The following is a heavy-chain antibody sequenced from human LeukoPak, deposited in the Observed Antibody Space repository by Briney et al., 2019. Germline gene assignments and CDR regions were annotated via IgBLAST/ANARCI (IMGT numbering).Heavy chain of an antibody. D-gene: IGHD5-12*01. CDR3: ARSKYSGFHYFDY. CDR2: INPNSGGT. CDR1: GYTVAAYY. Sequence: ASVKVSCKASGYTVAAYYIHWVRQAPGQGLEWMGWINPNSGGTNYAQKFQGRVTMTRDTSISTAYMELSRLRSDDTAVYYCARSKYSGFHYFDYWGQGTLVTVSS. J-gene: IGHJ4*02. V-gene: IGHV1-2*02.